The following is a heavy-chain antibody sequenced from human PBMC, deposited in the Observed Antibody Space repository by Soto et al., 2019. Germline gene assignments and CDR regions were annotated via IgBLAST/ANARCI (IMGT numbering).Heavy chain of an antibody. D-gene: IGHD3-3*01. CDR3: ARTMTRFLEWSRNYYYYMDV. J-gene: IGHJ6*03. V-gene: IGHV4-39*01. Sequence: PSDTLSLTFTVSSGSISSSSDYWALKRQPPWKWLDWIGSIYYSGSTYYNPSLKSRVTISVDTSKNQFSLKLSSVTAADTAVYYCARTMTRFLEWSRNYYYYMDVWGKGTTVTVSS. CDR2: IYYSGST. CDR1: SGSISSSSDY.